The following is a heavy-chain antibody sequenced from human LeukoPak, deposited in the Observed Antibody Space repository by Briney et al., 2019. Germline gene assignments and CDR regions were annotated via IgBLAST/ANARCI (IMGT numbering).Heavy chain of an antibody. CDR2: INAGNGNT. J-gene: IGHJ6*02. CDR3: ASNKRRAAAGIYYYYGMDV. D-gene: IGHD6-13*01. V-gene: IGHV1-3*01. Sequence: ASVKVSCKASGYTFTSYAMHWVRQAPGQRLEWMGWINAGNGNTKYSQKFQGRVTITRDTSASTAYMELSSLRSEDTAVYYCASNKRRAAAGIYYYYGMDVWGQGTTVTVSS. CDR1: GYTFTSYA.